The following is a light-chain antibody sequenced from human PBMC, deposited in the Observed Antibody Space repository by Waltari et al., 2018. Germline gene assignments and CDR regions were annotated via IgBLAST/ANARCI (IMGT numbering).Light chain of an antibody. CDR3: GTWDSSLSGAV. Sequence: QSVLTQPPSVSAAPGQRVTISCSGGSSNIGNNYVSWYRQSPGTAPNLLIYENKERPSGIHRRFSGAKSGASATLDSTGLQAGDEADYYCGTWDSSLSGAVFGGGTHLTVL. CDR2: ENK. CDR1: SSNIGNNY. J-gene: IGLJ7*01. V-gene: IGLV1-51*02.